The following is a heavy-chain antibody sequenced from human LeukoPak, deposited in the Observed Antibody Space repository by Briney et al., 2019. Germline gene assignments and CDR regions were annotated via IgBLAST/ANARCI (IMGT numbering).Heavy chain of an antibody. V-gene: IGHV1-69*04. D-gene: IGHD2-21*02. CDR2: IIPILGIA. Sequence: SVKVPCKASGGTFSSYAISWVRQAPGQGLEWMGRIIPILGIANYAQKFQGRVTITADKSTSTAYMELSSLRSEDTAVYYCARGGGDDFRYFDYWGQGTLVTVSS. CDR1: GGTFSSYA. CDR3: ARGGGDDFRYFDY. J-gene: IGHJ4*02.